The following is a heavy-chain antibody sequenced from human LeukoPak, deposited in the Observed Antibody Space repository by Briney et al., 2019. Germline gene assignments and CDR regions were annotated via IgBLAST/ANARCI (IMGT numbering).Heavy chain of an antibody. Sequence: ASVKVSCKASGGTFSSYTISWVRQAPGQGLEWMGRIIPILGIANYAQKLQGRVTITADKSTSTAYMELSSLRSEDTAVYYCATLGYCSSTSCSAFDYWGQGTLVTVSS. J-gene: IGHJ4*02. D-gene: IGHD2-2*03. CDR1: GGTFSSYT. V-gene: IGHV1-69*02. CDR3: ATLGYCSSTSCSAFDY. CDR2: IIPILGIA.